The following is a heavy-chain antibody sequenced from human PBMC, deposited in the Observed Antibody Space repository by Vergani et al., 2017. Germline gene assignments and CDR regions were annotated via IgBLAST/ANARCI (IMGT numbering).Heavy chain of an antibody. D-gene: IGHD1-26*01. CDR1: GFTFGYYA. CDR3: ARDSPRRWELSYYYYYMDV. V-gene: IGHV3-30-3*01. J-gene: IGHJ6*03. CDR2: ISYDGSNK. Sequence: VQLVESGGDLVQPGRSLRLSCTASGFTFGYYAMHWVRQAPGKGLEWVAVISYDGSNKYYADSVKGRFTISRDNSKNTLYLQMNSLRAEDTAVYYCARDSPRRWELSYYYYYMDVWGKGTTVTVSS.